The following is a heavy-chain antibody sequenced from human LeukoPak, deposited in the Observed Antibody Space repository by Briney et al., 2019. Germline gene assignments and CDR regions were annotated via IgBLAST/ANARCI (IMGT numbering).Heavy chain of an antibody. CDR1: GFTFRNYW. J-gene: IGHJ4*02. CDR3: ASWRRVRGVIDY. Sequence: PGGSLRLSCAGSGFTFRNYWMSWVRQAPGKGLEWVANIKFDGSEKHYVDSVKGRFTISRDNSKNTVYLQMNSLRAEDTAVYYCASWRRVRGVIDYWGQGTLVTVSS. V-gene: IGHV3-7*03. D-gene: IGHD3-10*01. CDR2: IKFDGSEK.